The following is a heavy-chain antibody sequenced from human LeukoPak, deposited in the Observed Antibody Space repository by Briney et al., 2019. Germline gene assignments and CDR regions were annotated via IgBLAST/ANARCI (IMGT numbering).Heavy chain of an antibody. J-gene: IGHJ3*01. Sequence: GGSLRLSCAAPGFTFSSNWMSWVRQAPGQGLEWVANIRQDGSDKYYVDSVKGRFTISRDNAKNSLYLQMNSLRAEDTAVYYCARVLGMATIFDDWGQGTMVTVSS. CDR3: ARVLGMATIFDD. CDR1: GFTFSSNW. V-gene: IGHV3-7*04. D-gene: IGHD5-24*01. CDR2: IRQDGSDK.